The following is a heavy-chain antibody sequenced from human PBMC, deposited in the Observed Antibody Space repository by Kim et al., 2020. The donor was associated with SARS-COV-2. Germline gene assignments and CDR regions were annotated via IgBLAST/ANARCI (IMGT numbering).Heavy chain of an antibody. Sequence: GGSLRLSCAASGFSFSNHWMTWVRQAPGRGPEWVANIKQHGSEKYYVGSVRGRFTISRDYAKNSLYLQMNSLRAEDTAIYYCARNNAMDVWGQGTTVTVSS. CDR3: ARNNAMDV. V-gene: IGHV3-7*03. CDR1: GFSFSNHW. J-gene: IGHJ6*02. CDR2: IKQHGSEK.